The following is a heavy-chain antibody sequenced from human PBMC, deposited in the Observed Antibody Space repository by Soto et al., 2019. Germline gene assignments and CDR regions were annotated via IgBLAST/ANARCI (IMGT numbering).Heavy chain of an antibody. Sequence: EVQLLESGGGLVQPGGSLRLSCAASGFTFSSYAMSWVRQAPGKGLEWGSAISCNGGSTYYSDSVKGRFTISRDNSKNTLYLQMNSLRAEDTAVYYCAKIVAAAPYYYYGMDVWGQGTTVTVSS. V-gene: IGHV3-23*01. CDR2: ISCNGGST. CDR1: GFTFSSYA. D-gene: IGHD6-13*01. CDR3: AKIVAAAPYYYYGMDV. J-gene: IGHJ6*02.